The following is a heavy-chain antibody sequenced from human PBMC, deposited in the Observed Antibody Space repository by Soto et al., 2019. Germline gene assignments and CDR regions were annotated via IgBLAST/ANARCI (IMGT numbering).Heavy chain of an antibody. J-gene: IGHJ5*02. CDR2: INHSGST. D-gene: IGHD4-17*01. V-gene: IGHV4-34*01. Sequence: PSETLSLTCAVYGGSFSGYYWSWIRQPPGKGLEWIGEINHSGSTNYNPSPKSRVTISVDTSKNQISLKLSSVTAADTAVYYCARAGWYGYSRWFDPWGQGTLVTVSS. CDR3: ARAGWYGYSRWFDP. CDR1: GGSFSGYY.